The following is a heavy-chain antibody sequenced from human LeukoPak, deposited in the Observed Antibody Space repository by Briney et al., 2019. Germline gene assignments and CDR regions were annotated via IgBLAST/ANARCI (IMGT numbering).Heavy chain of an antibody. CDR1: GFRISDYT. Sequence: GAALRLSCTASGFRISDYTMDWVRQAPGKGLEWVGRNSNKPNMPAIGYAASVKGRFTISRDDSKNSLYLQMNRLRAEDTAVYYCARDSRGNGFDPWGQGTLVTVSS. J-gene: IGHJ5*02. D-gene: IGHD1-26*01. CDR2: NSNKPNMPAI. CDR3: ARDSRGNGFDP. V-gene: IGHV3-72*01.